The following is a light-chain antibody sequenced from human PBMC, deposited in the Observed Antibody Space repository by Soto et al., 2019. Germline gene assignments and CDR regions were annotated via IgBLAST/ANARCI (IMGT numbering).Light chain of an antibody. V-gene: IGLV3-21*02. CDR3: QVWDSGSTQYV. J-gene: IGLJ1*01. CDR1: NIGAKS. CDR2: DDS. Sequence: SYELTQSPSVSVAPGQTATVTCGGRNIGAKSVHWYQQKPGQAPVLVVYDDSVRPSGIPERFSGSNSGNTATLTISRVEVGDEADYYCQVWDSGSTQYVFGAGTKV.